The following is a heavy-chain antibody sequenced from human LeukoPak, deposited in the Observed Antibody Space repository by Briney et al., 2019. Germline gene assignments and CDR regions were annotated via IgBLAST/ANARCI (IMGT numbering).Heavy chain of an antibody. CDR1: GFTFSSYW. J-gene: IGHJ6*03. Sequence: GGSLRLSCAASGFTFSSYWMHWVRQAPGKGLVWVSRINSDGSITNYADSVKGRFTISRDNAKNTLYLQMNSLRPEDAAVYYCAREYSTAGYYLYYMDVWGKGTTVTASS. V-gene: IGHV3-74*01. CDR3: AREYSTAGYYLYYMDV. CDR2: INSDGSIT. D-gene: IGHD6-13*01.